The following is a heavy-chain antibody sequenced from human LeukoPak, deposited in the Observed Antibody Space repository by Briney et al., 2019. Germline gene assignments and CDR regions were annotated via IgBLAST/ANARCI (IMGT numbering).Heavy chain of an antibody. V-gene: IGHV1-18*04. Sequence: GASVKVSCKASGYTFTGYYMHWVRQAPGQGLEWMGWISAYNGNTKYAQKLQGRVTMTTDTSTSTAYMELRSLRSDDTAVYYCVRDSGIYAYWGQGTLVTVSS. J-gene: IGHJ4*02. D-gene: IGHD1-26*01. CDR1: GYTFTGYY. CDR3: VRDSGIYAY. CDR2: ISAYNGNT.